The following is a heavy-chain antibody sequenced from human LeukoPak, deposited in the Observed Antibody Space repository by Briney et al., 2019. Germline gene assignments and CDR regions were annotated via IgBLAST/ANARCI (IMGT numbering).Heavy chain of an antibody. Sequence: GGSLRLSCAASGFTFDDYAMHWVRQAPGKGLEWVSLINWNGGSTGYADSVKGRFTISRDNAKNSLNLQMNSLRAEDTALYYCARVRGGVITTSFDYWGQGTLVTVSS. D-gene: IGHD3-16*01. J-gene: IGHJ4*02. CDR1: GFTFDDYA. CDR2: INWNGGST. V-gene: IGHV3-20*04. CDR3: ARVRGGVITTSFDY.